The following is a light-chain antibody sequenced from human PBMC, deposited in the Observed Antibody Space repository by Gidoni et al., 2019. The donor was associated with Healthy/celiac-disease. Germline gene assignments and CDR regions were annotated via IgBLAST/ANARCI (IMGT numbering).Light chain of an antibody. CDR1: NIGSKS. J-gene: IGLJ1*01. Sequence: HLLPHPPPFSVAPGKTARITCGGNNIGSKSVHWYQQKPGQAPVLVVYDDSDRPSGIPERFSGSNSGNTATLTISRVEAGDEADYYCQVWDSSSDHRYVFGTGTKVTVL. CDR3: QVWDSSSDHRYV. V-gene: IGLV3-21*03. CDR2: DDS.